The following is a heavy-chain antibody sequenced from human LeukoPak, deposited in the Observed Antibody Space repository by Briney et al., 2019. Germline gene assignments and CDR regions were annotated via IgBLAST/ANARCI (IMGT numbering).Heavy chain of an antibody. V-gene: IGHV4-4*07. CDR1: GGSISSYY. CDR3: ASGSRDCGGDCYYYFDY. CDR2: IYTSGST. J-gene: IGHJ4*02. Sequence: SETLSLTCTVSGGSISSYYWSWIRQPAGKGLEWSGRIYTSGSTNYNPSLTSRVTMSVDTSKNPFSLKLSSVTAADTAVYYCASGSRDCGGDCYYYFDYWGQGTLVTVSS. D-gene: IGHD2-21*02.